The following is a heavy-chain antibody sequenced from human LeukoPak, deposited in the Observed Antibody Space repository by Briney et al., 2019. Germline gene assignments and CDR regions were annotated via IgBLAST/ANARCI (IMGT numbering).Heavy chain of an antibody. D-gene: IGHD1-7*01. V-gene: IGHV1-69*05. CDR1: GYTFTGYY. CDR3: ARDNYAGANWFDP. Sequence: SVKVSCKASGYTFTGYYMHWVRQAPGQGLEWMGGIIPIFGTANYAQKFQGRVTITTDESTSTAYMELSSLRSEDTAVYYCARDNYAGANWFDPWGQRTLVTVSS. J-gene: IGHJ5*02. CDR2: IIPIFGTA.